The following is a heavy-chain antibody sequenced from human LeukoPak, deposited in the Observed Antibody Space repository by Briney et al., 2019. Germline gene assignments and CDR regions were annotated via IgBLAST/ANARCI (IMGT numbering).Heavy chain of an antibody. J-gene: IGHJ5*02. CDR2: ISGGGAST. Sequence: GGSLRLSCEASGLTFSNYAMSWVRQAPGKGLEWVSAISGGGASTYYADSVKGRFTISRDNSKNTLYLQMNSLRAEDTAVYYCAKEKLWFGAKPGSNWFDPWGQGTLVTVSS. CDR1: GLTFSNYA. CDR3: AKEKLWFGAKPGSNWFDP. D-gene: IGHD3-10*01. V-gene: IGHV3-23*01.